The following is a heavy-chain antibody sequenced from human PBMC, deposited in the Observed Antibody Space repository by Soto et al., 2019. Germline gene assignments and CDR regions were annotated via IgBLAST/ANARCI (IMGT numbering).Heavy chain of an antibody. CDR2: VSGSGGAT. V-gene: IGHV3-23*01. CDR1: GFAFNTYA. J-gene: IGHJ6*02. CDR3: ARDIDNRDYYYGLDV. D-gene: IGHD1-20*01. Sequence: PGGSLRLSCSASGFAFNTYAMSWVRQAPGRGLEWVSGVSGSGGATYYADSVKGRFSVSRDKCKDILYLEMNSLRADDTAVYYCARDIDNRDYYYGLDVWGQGTTVTVSS.